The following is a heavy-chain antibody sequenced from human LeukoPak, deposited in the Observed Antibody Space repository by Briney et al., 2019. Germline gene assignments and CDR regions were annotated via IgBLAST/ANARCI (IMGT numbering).Heavy chain of an antibody. CDR2: IYYSGST. D-gene: IGHD3-22*01. J-gene: IGHJ3*02. CDR3: ARVCYYDSSGYLYAFDI. Sequence: PSETLFLTCTVSGGSISSGGYYWSWIRQHPGKGLEWIGYIYYSGSTYYNPSLKSRVTISVDTSKNQFSLKLSSVTAADTAVYYCARVCYYDSSGYLYAFDIWGQGTMVTVSS. CDR1: GGSISSGGYY. V-gene: IGHV4-31*03.